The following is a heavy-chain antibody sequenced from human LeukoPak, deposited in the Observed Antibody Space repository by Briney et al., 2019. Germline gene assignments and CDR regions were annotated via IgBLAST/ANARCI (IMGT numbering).Heavy chain of an antibody. CDR3: ARDRTVDRYCGGDCQPLFDY. D-gene: IGHD2-21*02. V-gene: IGHV3-21*01. CDR2: ISSSSSYI. J-gene: IGHJ4*02. Sequence: GGSLRLSCAASGFTFSSYSMNWARQAPGKGLEWVSSISSSSSYIYYADSVKGRFTIPRDNAKNSLYLQMNSLRAEDTAVYYCARDRTVDRYCGGDCQPLFDYWGQGTLVTVSS. CDR1: GFTFSSYS.